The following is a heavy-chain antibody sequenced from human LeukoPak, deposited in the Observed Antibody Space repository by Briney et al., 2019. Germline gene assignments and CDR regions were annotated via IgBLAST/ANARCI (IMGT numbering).Heavy chain of an antibody. V-gene: IGHV3-66*02. Sequence: VRXXXGXXLXWVSVIYSGGSTYYADSVKGRFTISRDNSKNTLYLQMNSLRAEDTAVYYCTTSPHDHGPRADYWGQGTLVTVSS. D-gene: IGHD1-14*01. J-gene: IGHJ4*02. CDR2: IYSGGST. CDR3: TTSPHDHGPRADY.